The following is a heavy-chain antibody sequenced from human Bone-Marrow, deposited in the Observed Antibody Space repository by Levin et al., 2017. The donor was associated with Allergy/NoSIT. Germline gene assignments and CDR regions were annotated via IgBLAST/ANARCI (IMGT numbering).Heavy chain of an antibody. CDR1: GYTFTGYY. CDR2: INPNSGGT. J-gene: IGHJ3*02. V-gene: IGHV1-2*02. D-gene: IGHD3-22*01. CDR3: AREGYYDSSGYLQRSDAFDI. Sequence: ASVKVSCKASGYTFTGYYMHWVRQAPGQGLEWMGWINPNSGGTNYAQKFQGRVTMTRDTSISTAYMELSRLRSDDTAVYYCAREGYYDSSGYLQRSDAFDIWGQGTMVTVSS.